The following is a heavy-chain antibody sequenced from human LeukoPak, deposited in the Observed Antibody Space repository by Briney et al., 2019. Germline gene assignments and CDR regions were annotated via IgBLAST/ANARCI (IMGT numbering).Heavy chain of an antibody. CDR1: AYSISSGYF. CDR2: IFHTGSS. V-gene: IGHV4-38-2*02. CDR3: ARDLGLTISDNWFDP. Sequence: SETLSLTCTVSAYSISSGYFWTWIRPPPGKGLEGMGNIFHTGSSYYNPSLKSPVAISVDTSKNQFSLELSSVPAADTAVYYCARDLGLTISDNWFDPWGQGTLVTVSS. J-gene: IGHJ5*02. D-gene: IGHD3-3*01.